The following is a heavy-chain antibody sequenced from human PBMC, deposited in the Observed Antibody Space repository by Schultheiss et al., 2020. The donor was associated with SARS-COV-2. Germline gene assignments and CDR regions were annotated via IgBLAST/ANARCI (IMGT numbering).Heavy chain of an antibody. V-gene: IGHV3-53*01. J-gene: IGHJ4*02. D-gene: IGHD3-10*01. CDR1: GLTVSSNY. Sequence: GGSLRLSCAASGLTVSSNYMSWVRQAPGKGLEWVSVIYSGGYTDYADSVKGRFTISRDHSKNTLYLQMNSLRAEDTAIYYCAKGAGENSNFESWGRGTLVTVSS. CDR3: AKGAGENSNFES. CDR2: IYSGGYT.